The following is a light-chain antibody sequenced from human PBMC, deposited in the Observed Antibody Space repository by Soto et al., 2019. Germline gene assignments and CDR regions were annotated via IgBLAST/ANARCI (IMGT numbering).Light chain of an antibody. CDR1: YSNIGSNF. CDR3: GPWNSSLSVVV. J-gene: IGLJ2*01. V-gene: IGLV1-51*01. CDR2: DHT. Sequence: QSVLTQSSSVPAAAGQKVTISCSGSYSNIGSNFVSWYQHFPESAPELGIYDHTQRPSGIPDRLSGSKSGSAATLGITGLQIGDKAEYSCGPWNSSLSVVVFGGGTKLTVL.